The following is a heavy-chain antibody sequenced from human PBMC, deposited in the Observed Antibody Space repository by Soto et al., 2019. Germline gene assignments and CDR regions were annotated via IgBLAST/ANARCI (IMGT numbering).Heavy chain of an antibody. J-gene: IGHJ3*02. D-gene: IGHD1-1*01. CDR1: SGSISRYY. CDR2: ISYSGST. V-gene: IGHV4-59*08. Sequence: QVQLQESGPGLVKPSETLSLTCTVSSGSISRYYWTWIRQPPGKGLEWIGYISYSGSTNYNPSLKSRVTTSADTSKNQFSLKLSSVTAADTAVYYCASRVRIDAFDIWGQGTMVTVSS. CDR3: ASRVRIDAFDI.